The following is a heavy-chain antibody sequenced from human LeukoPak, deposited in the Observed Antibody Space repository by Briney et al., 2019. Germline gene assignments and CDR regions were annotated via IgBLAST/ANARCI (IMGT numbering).Heavy chain of an antibody. Sequence: SETLSLTCTVSGGSISSYYWSWIRQPPGKGLEWIACISYSGSTKYNPSLKSRVTISVDTSKNQFSLKLSSVTAADTAVYYCARFSPVAGTFDYWGQGTLVTVSS. J-gene: IGHJ4*02. CDR2: ISYSGST. V-gene: IGHV4-59*01. D-gene: IGHD6-19*01. CDR1: GGSISSYY. CDR3: ARFSPVAGTFDY.